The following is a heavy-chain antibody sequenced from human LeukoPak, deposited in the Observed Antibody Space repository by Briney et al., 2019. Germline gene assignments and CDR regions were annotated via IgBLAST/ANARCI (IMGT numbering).Heavy chain of an antibody. D-gene: IGHD3-3*02. CDR3: AKVGSSFGFHFEN. CDR1: GFTFDDYA. CDR2: ISWNSGSI. Sequence: GGSLRLSCAASGFTFDDYAMHWVRQAPGKGLEWVSGISWNSGSIGYADSVKGRFTISRDNAKNSLYLQMNSLRAEDTALYYCAKVGSSFGFHFENWGQGTLVTVSS. J-gene: IGHJ4*02. V-gene: IGHV3-9*01.